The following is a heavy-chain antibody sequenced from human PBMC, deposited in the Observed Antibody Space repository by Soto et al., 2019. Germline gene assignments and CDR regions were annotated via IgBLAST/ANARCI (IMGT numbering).Heavy chain of an antibody. V-gene: IGHV3-30-3*01. Sequence: PGGSLRLSCAASGFTFSSYAMHWVRQAPGKGLEWVAVISYDGSNKYYADSVKGRFTISRDNSKNTLYLQMNSLRAEDTAVYYCARGGDGYNPTAAFDIWGQGTMVTVSS. J-gene: IGHJ3*02. D-gene: IGHD5-12*01. CDR1: GFTFSSYA. CDR3: ARGGDGYNPTAAFDI. CDR2: ISYDGSNK.